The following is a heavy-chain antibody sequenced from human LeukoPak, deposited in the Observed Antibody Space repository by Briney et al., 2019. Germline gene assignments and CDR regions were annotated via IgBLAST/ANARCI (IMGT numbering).Heavy chain of an antibody. D-gene: IGHD6-13*01. CDR1: GFTFSSYA. Sequence: GGSLRLSCAASGFTFSSYAMSWVRQAPGKGLEWVSVISASGGRTSYADSVKGRFTVSRDNSKNTLYLQMNSLRAEDMALYYCAKGRSSSWYGYFQHWGQGALVTVSS. CDR2: ISASGGRT. V-gene: IGHV3-23*01. J-gene: IGHJ1*01. CDR3: AKGRSSSWYGYFQH.